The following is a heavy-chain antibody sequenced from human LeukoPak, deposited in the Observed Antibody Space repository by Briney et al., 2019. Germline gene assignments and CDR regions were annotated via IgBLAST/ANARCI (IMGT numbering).Heavy chain of an antibody. J-gene: IGHJ4*02. V-gene: IGHV4-30-4*07. Sequence: SQTLSLTCTVSGGSISSGGYSWTWIRQPPGTGLEWIGHIYYNGSAYYNPSLKSRVTISRDTSKNQFSLMLTSVTAADTAVYYCARGGYYYDTRGYYPTLDHWGQGTLVPVSS. D-gene: IGHD3-22*01. CDR1: GGSISSGGYS. CDR3: ARGGYYYDTRGYYPTLDH. CDR2: IYYNGSA.